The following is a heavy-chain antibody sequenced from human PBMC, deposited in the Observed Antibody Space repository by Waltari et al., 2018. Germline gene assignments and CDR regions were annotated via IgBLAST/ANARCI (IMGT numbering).Heavy chain of an antibody. V-gene: IGHV2-5*01. J-gene: IGHJ5*02. CDR2: IYWNDE. CDR3: VHRRHCDGSSCLQSWFDP. CDR1: GFSLSTSGVG. D-gene: IGHD2-15*01. Sequence: QITLKESGPTLVTHTQTLTLTCTFSGFSLSTSGVGVGWIRQPPGKALEWLAIIYWNDERYSPSLKSRLTITKDTSKNQVVLTMTNMDPVDTATYYCVHRRHCDGSSCLQSWFDPWGQGTLVTVSS.